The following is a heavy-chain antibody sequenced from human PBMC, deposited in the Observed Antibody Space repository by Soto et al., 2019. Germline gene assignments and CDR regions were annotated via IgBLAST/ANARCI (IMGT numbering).Heavy chain of an antibody. V-gene: IGHV4-39*01. J-gene: IGHJ4*02. CDR1: GDSISRTRYY. CDR2: IYFDGAA. CDR3: ARRGNNGGYLRSYDY. Sequence: TSETLSLTCTVSGDSISRTRYYWVWIRQTPGRGLEWIGSIYFDGAAFYNPSLKSRVTLSVDTSRNQFSLNVNSVTAADTAIYYCARRGNNGGYLRSYDYWGQGSLVTVSS. D-gene: IGHD3-22*01.